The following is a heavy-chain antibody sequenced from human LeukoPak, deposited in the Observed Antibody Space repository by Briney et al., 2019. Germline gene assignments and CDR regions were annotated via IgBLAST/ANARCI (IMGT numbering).Heavy chain of an antibody. V-gene: IGHV3-53*01. J-gene: IGHJ3*02. CDR1: GFIVSSNY. D-gene: IGHD3-10*01. Sequence: GGSLRLSCAASGFIVSSNYMSWVRQAPGKGLEWVSVIYSGGSTYYADSVKGRFTISRDKSKNTLYLQMNSLRAEDTAVYYCASVYNYASGSFDIWGQGTMVTVSS. CDR2: IYSGGST. CDR3: ASVYNYASGSFDI.